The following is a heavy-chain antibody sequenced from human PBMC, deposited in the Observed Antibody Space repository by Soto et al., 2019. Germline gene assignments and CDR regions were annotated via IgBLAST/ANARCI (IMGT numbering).Heavy chain of an antibody. D-gene: IGHD3-10*01. J-gene: IGHJ5*02. V-gene: IGHV3-30-3*01. CDR2: ISYDGSNK. Sequence: GGSLRLSCAASGFTFSSYAMHWVRQAPGKGLEWVAVISYDGSNKYYADSVKGRFTISRDNAKNSLYLQMNSLRAEDTAVYYCAVFRTWTMVRGLAPGWLDTWGQGTLVTVSS. CDR1: GFTFSSYA. CDR3: AVFRTWTMVRGLAPGWLDT.